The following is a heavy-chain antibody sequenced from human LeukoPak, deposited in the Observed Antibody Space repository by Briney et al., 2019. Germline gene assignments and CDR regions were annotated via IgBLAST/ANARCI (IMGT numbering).Heavy chain of an antibody. CDR1: GFTFSSYA. V-gene: IGHV3-30*01. CDR2: ISYDGSNK. D-gene: IGHD6-13*01. Sequence: GRSLRLSCAASGFTFSSYAMHWVRQAPGKGLEWVAVISYDGSNKYYAESLKGRFTISRDTSKHTQYLQMNSLRAEDTAVYYCARDPAVSSWHFDYWGQGTLVTVT. J-gene: IGHJ4*02. CDR3: ARDPAVSSWHFDY.